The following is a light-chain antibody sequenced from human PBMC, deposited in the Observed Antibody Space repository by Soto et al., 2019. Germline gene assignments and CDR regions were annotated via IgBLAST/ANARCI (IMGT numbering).Light chain of an antibody. Sequence: DVQMTQSPSTLSASVGDRVTITCRASQSIHTWLAWYQQKPGKAPKLLIYKASTSEGGVPSRFSGSGSGTEFTLTINRLQPDDFATYYCQQYNGYPGTFGQGTKVEFK. V-gene: IGKV1-5*03. CDR1: QSIHTW. CDR2: KAS. CDR3: QQYNGYPGT. J-gene: IGKJ1*01.